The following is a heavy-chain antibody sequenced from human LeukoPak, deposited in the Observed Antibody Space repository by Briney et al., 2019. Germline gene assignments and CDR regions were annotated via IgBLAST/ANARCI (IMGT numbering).Heavy chain of an antibody. CDR1: GLTFSSYG. CDR2: ISGSGGST. D-gene: IGHD5-18*01. V-gene: IGHV3-23*01. CDR3: AKDRVGYTYGAFDY. Sequence: GGSLRLSCAASGLTFSSYGMSWVRQAPGKGLEWVSLISGSGGSTYYADSVKGRFTISRDNSKNTLYLQMNSLRDEDTAVYYCAKDRVGYTYGAFDYWGQGTLVTVSS. J-gene: IGHJ4*02.